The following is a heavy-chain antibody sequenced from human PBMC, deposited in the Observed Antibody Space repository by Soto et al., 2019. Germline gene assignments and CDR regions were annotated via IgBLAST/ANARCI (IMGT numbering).Heavy chain of an antibody. V-gene: IGHV3-33*01. CDR2: IWYDGSNK. J-gene: IGHJ4*02. CDR3: GPDTLDY. CDR1: GFMFSSHG. Sequence: QVQLVESGGGVVQPGRSLRLSCAASGFMFSSHGMHWVRQAPGMELEWVAVIWYDGSNKYYADSVKGRFTISRDNSKNTLYLTTNSLRVVDTAVYYCGPDTLDYWGQGTLVTVSS.